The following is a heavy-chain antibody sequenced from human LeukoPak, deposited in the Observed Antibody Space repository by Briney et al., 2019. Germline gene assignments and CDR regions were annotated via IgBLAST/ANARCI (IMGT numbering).Heavy chain of an antibody. Sequence: GESLKISCQGSGYRFSSYWIGWVRQMPGKGLEWMGTMYPGDSDTRYSPSFQGQVTMSVDKSITTAYLEWSGLKASDTAMYYCARDYGSGSGNWFDAWGPGTLVTVSS. CDR1: GYRFSSYW. CDR2: MYPGDSDT. V-gene: IGHV5-51*01. D-gene: IGHD3-10*01. J-gene: IGHJ5*02. CDR3: ARDYGSGSGNWFDA.